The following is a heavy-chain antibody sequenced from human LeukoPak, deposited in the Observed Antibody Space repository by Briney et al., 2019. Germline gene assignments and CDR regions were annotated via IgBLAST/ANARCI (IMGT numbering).Heavy chain of an antibody. D-gene: IGHD3-22*01. CDR2: INPNSGGT. CDR1: GYTFTGYY. Sequence: ASVKVSCKASGYTFTGYYMHWVRQAPGQGLEWMGRINPNSGGTNYAQKFQGRVTMTRDTSISTAYLQWSSLKASDTAMYYCARIDSSGNDYWGQGALVTVSS. J-gene: IGHJ4*02. CDR3: ARIDSSGNDY. V-gene: IGHV1-2*06.